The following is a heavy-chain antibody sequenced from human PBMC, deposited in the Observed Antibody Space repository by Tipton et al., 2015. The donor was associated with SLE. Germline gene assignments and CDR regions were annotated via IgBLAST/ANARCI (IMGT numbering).Heavy chain of an antibody. J-gene: IGHJ4*02. Sequence: TLSLTCSVSGGSVNTGGYYWSWIRQHPGKGLEWIGTLSNSGTTFYSPSLESRVTISVDTSKNQFSLRLNSVTVADTAVYYCARRRFQSASDYWGQGTLVSVSS. D-gene: IGHD2-21*01. CDR3: ARRRFQSASDY. CDR1: GGSVNTGGYY. CDR2: LSNSGTT. V-gene: IGHV4-30-2*03.